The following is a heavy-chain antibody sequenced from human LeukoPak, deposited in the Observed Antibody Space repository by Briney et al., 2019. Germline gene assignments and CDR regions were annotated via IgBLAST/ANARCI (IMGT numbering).Heavy chain of an antibody. CDR3: AKSWIQLWPADY. CDR1: GFAFSYYW. D-gene: IGHD5-18*01. V-gene: IGHV3-7*01. Sequence: GGSLRLSCAASGFAFSYYWMSWVRQAPGKGLEWVANMNGDASEKYYVDSVKGRFTISRDNAKNSLYLQMNSLRAEDTAVYYCAKSWIQLWPADYWGQGTLVTVSS. J-gene: IGHJ4*02. CDR2: MNGDASEK.